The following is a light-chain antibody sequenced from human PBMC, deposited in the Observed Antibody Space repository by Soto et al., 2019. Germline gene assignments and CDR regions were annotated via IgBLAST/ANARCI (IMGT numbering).Light chain of an antibody. V-gene: IGKV3-20*01. CDR3: QEYGRSRT. CDR2: DTS. CDR1: QSVSSSY. Sequence: ELVLTQSPGTLSLSPGERATLSCRASQSVSSSYLAWYQQKPGQAPRLLIYDTSSRATGIPDRFSGSGSGRDFPIIISRLDPEDFTVYYWQEYGRSRTFGQGTKVEVK. J-gene: IGKJ1*01.